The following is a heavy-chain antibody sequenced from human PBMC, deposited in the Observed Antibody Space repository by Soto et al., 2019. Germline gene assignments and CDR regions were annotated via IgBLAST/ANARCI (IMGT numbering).Heavy chain of an antibody. V-gene: IGHV4-59*08. D-gene: IGHD2-2*01. CDR2: IYDSGST. CDR1: GGSVSSYY. CDR3: ARQITDAHSALAY. J-gene: IGHJ4*02. Sequence: PSGTLSLTCSVSGGSVSSYYWSWVRHPPGKGLEWIGSIYDSGSTNYNPSLKSRVTTSLDTSKNQVSLKLNSVTAADTAVYYCARQITDAHSALAYWGQGTLVTVSS.